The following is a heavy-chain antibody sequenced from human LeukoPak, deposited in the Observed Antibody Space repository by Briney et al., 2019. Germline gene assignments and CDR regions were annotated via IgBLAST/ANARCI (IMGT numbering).Heavy chain of an antibody. CDR1: GYTFTSYV. V-gene: IGHV1-18*01. CDR3: AREKRGYCTTGVCWGYDY. D-gene: IGHD2-8*01. Sequence: GASVKVSCKASGYTFTSYVISWGRQAPGQRLECMGWISAYNGNTNYAQKLQGRVTMTTATSTSTASMELRSLRSDDTAVYYCAREKRGYCTTGVCWGYDYWGQGTLVTVSS. CDR2: ISAYNGNT. J-gene: IGHJ4*02.